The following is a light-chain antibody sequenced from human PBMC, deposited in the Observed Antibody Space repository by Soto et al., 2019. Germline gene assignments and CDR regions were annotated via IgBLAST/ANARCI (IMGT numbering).Light chain of an antibody. V-gene: IGLV2-14*01. CDR2: EVS. J-gene: IGLJ2*01. CDR3: SSYTSSITVDVV. Sequence: QSALTQPAAASGSPGQSITISCAGTNSDIGDYDYVSWYQHHPGKAPRLLIYEVSSRPSGVANRFSASKSGNTASLTISGLQAEDEADYYCSSYTSSITVDVVFGGGTKVTVL. CDR1: NSDIGDYDY.